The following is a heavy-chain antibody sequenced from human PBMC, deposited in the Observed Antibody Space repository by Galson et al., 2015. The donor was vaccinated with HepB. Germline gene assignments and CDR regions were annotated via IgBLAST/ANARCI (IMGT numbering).Heavy chain of an antibody. J-gene: IGHJ6*02. CDR1: GFTVNSNY. D-gene: IGHD1-26*01. CDR2: IYSGGST. CDR3: ARDAWEGGYYYGMDV. V-gene: IGHV3-53*01. Sequence: SLRLSCAASGFTVNSNYMSWVRQAPGKGLEWVSVIYSGGSTYYADSVKGRFTISRDNSKNTLYLQMNSLRAEDTAVYYCARDAWEGGYYYGMDVWGQGTTVTVSS.